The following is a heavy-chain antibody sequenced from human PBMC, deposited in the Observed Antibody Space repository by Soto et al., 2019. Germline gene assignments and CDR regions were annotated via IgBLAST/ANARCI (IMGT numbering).Heavy chain of an antibody. CDR3: ARGSVVAATLFDY. V-gene: IGHV4-31*03. J-gene: IGHJ4*02. CDR1: GASISSGGYY. D-gene: IGHD2-15*01. Sequence: QVQLQESGPGLVKPSQTLSLTCTVSGASISSGGYYWSWFGQHPGKGLEWIGYFYYGGSTYYNPSRESRVTISVDTSKNQFSLKLSSVTAADTAVYYCARGSVVAATLFDYWGQGTLVTVSS. CDR2: FYYGGST.